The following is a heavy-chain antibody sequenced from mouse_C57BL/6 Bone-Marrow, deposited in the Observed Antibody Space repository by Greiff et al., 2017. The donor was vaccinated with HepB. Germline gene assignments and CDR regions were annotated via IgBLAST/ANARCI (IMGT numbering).Heavy chain of an antibody. CDR1: GYTFTEYT. Sequence: QVQLQQSGAELVKPGASVKLSCKASGYTFTEYTIHWVKQRSGQGLEWIGWFYPGSGSIKYNEKFKDKATLTADKSSSTVYMELSRLTSEDSAVYFCARHEGPTPYSNYWYFDVWGTGTTVTVSS. V-gene: IGHV1-62-2*01. CDR2: FYPGSGSI. CDR3: ARHEGPTPYSNYWYFDV. D-gene: IGHD2-5*01. J-gene: IGHJ1*03.